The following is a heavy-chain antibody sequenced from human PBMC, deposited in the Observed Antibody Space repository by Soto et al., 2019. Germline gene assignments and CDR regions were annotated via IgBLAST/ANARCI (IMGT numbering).Heavy chain of an antibody. CDR2: IIPIFGTA. Sequence: SVKVSCKASGGTFSSYAISWVRQAPGQGLEWMGGIIPIFGTANYAQKFQGRVTITADESTSTAYMELSSLRSEDTAVYYCASRGIVDCSSTSCYYYYGMDVWGQGTTVTAP. D-gene: IGHD2-2*01. CDR1: GGTFSSYA. V-gene: IGHV1-69*13. CDR3: ASRGIVDCSSTSCYYYYGMDV. J-gene: IGHJ6*02.